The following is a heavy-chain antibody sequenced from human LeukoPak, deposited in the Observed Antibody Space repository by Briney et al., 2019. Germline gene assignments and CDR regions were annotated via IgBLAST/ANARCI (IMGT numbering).Heavy chain of an antibody. CDR3: ARDTGGGYSCYDC. Sequence: GGSLRLSCAASGFTFSSYWMTWIRQAPGKGLKWVANIKQDGSEKYYVDSVKGRFTISRDNAKNSLYLQMNSLRAEDTAVYYCARDTGGGYSCYDCWGQGTLVTVSS. CDR1: GFTFSSYW. D-gene: IGHD5-18*01. CDR2: IKQDGSEK. J-gene: IGHJ4*02. V-gene: IGHV3-7*01.